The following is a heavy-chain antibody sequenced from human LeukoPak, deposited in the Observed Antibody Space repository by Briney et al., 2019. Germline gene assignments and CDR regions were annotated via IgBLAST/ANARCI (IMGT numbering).Heavy chain of an antibody. CDR2: ISYTETT. V-gene: IGHV4-39*01. CDR1: GGSISSDNYY. Sequence: PSETLSLTCTVSGGSISSDNYYRGWIRQSPGKGLEWIGSISYTETTNYNPSLKSRVTISVDTSKNQFSLRLNSVTAADMAVYYCARHDYDLWRLNWFDPWGQGTLVTVSS. D-gene: IGHD3-3*01. CDR3: ARHDYDLWRLNWFDP. J-gene: IGHJ5*02.